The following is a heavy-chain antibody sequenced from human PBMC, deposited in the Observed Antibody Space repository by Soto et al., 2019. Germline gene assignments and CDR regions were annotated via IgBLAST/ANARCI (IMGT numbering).Heavy chain of an antibody. CDR3: ARGERAVAGYYYYGMDV. CDR2: INPNSGGT. D-gene: IGHD6-19*01. J-gene: IGHJ6*02. Sequence: EASVKVSCKASGYPFTGYYMHWVRQAPGQGLEWMGWINPNSGGTNYAQKFQGRVTMTRDTSISTAYMELSRLRSDDTAVYYCARGERAVAGYYYYGMDVWGQGTTVTVSS. V-gene: IGHV1-2*02. CDR1: GYPFTGYY.